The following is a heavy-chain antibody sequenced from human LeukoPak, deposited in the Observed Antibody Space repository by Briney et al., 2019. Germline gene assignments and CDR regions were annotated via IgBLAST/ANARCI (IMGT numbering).Heavy chain of an antibody. CDR2: IYYSGST. D-gene: IGHD6-6*01. Sequence: PSETLSLTCTVSGGSISSSSYYWGWIRQPPGKGLEWIGSIYYSGSTYYNPSLKSRVTISVDTSKNQFSLKLSSVTAADAAVYYCARRGLAARHYDYWGQGTLVTVSS. CDR3: ARRGLAARHYDY. V-gene: IGHV4-39*01. J-gene: IGHJ4*02. CDR1: GGSISSSSYY.